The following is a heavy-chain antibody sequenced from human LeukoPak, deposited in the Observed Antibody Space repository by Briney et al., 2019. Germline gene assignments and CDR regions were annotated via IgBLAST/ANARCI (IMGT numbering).Heavy chain of an antibody. CDR3: ARDLRYFDWLNWNWFDP. CDR1: GFTFSDYW. CDR2: IKQDGSDK. J-gene: IGHJ5*02. Sequence: GGSLRLSCVASGFTFSDYWMSWVRQAPGKGLEWVANIKQDGSDKQYVDSIKGRFTISRDNAKNSLYLQMNSLRAEDTAVYYCARDLRYFDWLNWNWFDPWGQGTLVTVSS. V-gene: IGHV3-7*01. D-gene: IGHD3-9*01.